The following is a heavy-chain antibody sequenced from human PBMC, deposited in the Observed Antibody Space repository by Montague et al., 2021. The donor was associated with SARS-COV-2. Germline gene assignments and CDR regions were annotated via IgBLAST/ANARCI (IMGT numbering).Heavy chain of an antibody. CDR3: ARFPTSYYYDSKAAPATPGAFDI. D-gene: IGHD3-22*01. V-gene: IGHV4-39*01. CDR2: IYYSGST. J-gene: IGHJ3*02. Sequence: SETLSLTCTVSGGSISSSSYYWGWIRQPPGKGLEWIGSIYYSGSTYYNPSLKSRVTISVDTPKNQFSLKLSSVTAADTAVYYCARFPTSYYYDSKAAPATPGAFDIWGQGTMVTVSS. CDR1: GGSISSSSYY.